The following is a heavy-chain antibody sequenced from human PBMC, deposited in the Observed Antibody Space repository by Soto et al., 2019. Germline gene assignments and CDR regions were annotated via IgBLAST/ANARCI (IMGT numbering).Heavy chain of an antibody. J-gene: IGHJ4*02. D-gene: IGHD3-16*01. V-gene: IGHV3-23*01. CDR3: AISTGGFGGLFVVPSDY. Sequence: EVQLLESGGGLVQPGGSLRLSCTASGFTFSRYAMSWVRQAPGKGLERVSAISGSGADSYDSDSVKGRFIISRDNSKNTLSLEMNSLRVDDTGLYYCAISTGGFGGLFVVPSDYWGQGTLVTVSS. CDR1: GFTFSRYA. CDR2: ISGSGADS.